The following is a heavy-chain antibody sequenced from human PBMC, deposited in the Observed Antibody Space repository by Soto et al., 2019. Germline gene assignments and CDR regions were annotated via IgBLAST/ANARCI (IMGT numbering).Heavy chain of an antibody. Sequence: PGGSPRLSCAASGFTFSSYWMHWVRQAPGKGLVWVSRINSDGSSTSYADSVKGRFTISRDNAKNTLYLQMNSLRAEDTAVYYCARGYSSSPRAYYYGMDVWGQGTTVTGSS. CDR3: ARGYSSSPRAYYYGMDV. D-gene: IGHD6-6*01. J-gene: IGHJ6*02. V-gene: IGHV3-74*01. CDR1: GFTFSSYW. CDR2: INSDGSST.